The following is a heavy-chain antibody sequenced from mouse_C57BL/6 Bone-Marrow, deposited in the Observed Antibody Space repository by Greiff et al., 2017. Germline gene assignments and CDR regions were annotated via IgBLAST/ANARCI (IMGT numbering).Heavy chain of an antibody. D-gene: IGHD4-1*01. CDR2: IYPRSGNT. CDR3: AREGLGRYYFDY. J-gene: IGHJ2*01. V-gene: IGHV1-81*01. CDR1: GYTFTSYG. Sequence: QVQLQQSGAELARPGASVKLSCKASGYTFTSYGISWVKQRTGQGLEWIGEIYPRSGNTYYNEKFKGKATLTADKSSSTAYMELRSLTSEDSAVEFCAREGLGRYYFDYWGQGTTLTVSS.